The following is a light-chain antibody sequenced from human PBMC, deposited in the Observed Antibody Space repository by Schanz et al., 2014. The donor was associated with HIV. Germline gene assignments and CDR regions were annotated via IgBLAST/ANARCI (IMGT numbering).Light chain of an antibody. CDR3: QQSYSATPYT. Sequence: IQMTQSPSSLSASVGDRVTLTCRASQDIRGDLGWYQQKPRKAPKLLIYAASSLQSGVPSRFSGSGSGTDFTLTISGLQPEDFATYYCQQSYSATPYTFGQGTRLEIK. CDR1: QDIRGD. J-gene: IGKJ2*01. CDR2: AAS. V-gene: IGKV1-39*01.